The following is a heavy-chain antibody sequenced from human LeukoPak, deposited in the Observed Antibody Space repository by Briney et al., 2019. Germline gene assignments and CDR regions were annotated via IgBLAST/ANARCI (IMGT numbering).Heavy chain of an antibody. CDR2: ISAYNGNT. J-gene: IGHJ5*02. V-gene: IGHV1-18*01. CDR3: ARDACNSPNCSIAGFDP. D-gene: IGHD2-2*01. Sequence: ASVKVPCKASGYTFTSYGISWVRQAPGQGLEWMGWISAYNGNTNYAQKLQGRVTMTRDTSISTAYMELSRLRSDDTAVYFCARDACNSPNCSIAGFDPWGQGTLVTVSS. CDR1: GYTFTSYG.